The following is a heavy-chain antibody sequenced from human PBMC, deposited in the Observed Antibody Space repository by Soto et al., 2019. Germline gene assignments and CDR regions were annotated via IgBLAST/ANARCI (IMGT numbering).Heavy chain of an antibody. CDR1: GFSLTTSGVG. Sequence: QITLNESGPTVVRPTETLTLTCRSPGFSLTTSGVGVGWIRQSPGKAPERLANIYWDDDKRYSASLNSRLTMTKDTSKNQVVLTVADLDPADTATYYCAHRVLRTVFGLVTTTAICFDFWGQGTPVAVSS. J-gene: IGHJ4*02. V-gene: IGHV2-5*02. D-gene: IGHD3-3*01. CDR3: AHRVLRTVFGLVTTTAICFDF. CDR2: IYWDDDK.